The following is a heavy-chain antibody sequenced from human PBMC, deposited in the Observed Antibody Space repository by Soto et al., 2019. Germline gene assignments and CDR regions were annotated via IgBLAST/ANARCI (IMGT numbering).Heavy chain of an antibody. CDR3: ARDSRLGGKAPHCSSTSCYSVVTIVGGVLDY. J-gene: IGHJ4*02. Sequence: GGSLRLSCAASGFTFSSYAMHWVRQAPGKGLEWVAVISYDGSNKYYADSVKGRFTISRDNSKNTLYLQMNSLRAEDTAVYYCARDSRLGGKAPHCSSTSCYSVVTIVGGVLDYWGQGTLGTVSS. D-gene: IGHD2-2*02. V-gene: IGHV3-30*04. CDR2: ISYDGSNK. CDR1: GFTFSSYA.